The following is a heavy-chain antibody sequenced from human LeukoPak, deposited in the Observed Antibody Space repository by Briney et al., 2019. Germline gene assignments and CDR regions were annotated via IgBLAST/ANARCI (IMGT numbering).Heavy chain of an antibody. D-gene: IGHD4-23*01. CDR2: IYHSGST. CDR3: ATLTTVVTAYYFDY. Sequence: SESLSLTCTVSGGSISSYYWSWIRQPPGKGLEWFGYIYHSGSTDYNPSLKSRVTISVDTSKSQFSLKLTSVTAADTAVYYCATLTTVVTAYYFDYWGQGTLVTVSS. V-gene: IGHV4-4*09. J-gene: IGHJ4*02. CDR1: GGSISSYY.